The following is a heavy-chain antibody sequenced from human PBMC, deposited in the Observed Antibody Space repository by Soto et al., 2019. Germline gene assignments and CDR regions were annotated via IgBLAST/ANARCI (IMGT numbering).Heavy chain of an antibody. CDR2: IYQSGRT. V-gene: IGHV4-30-2*01. J-gene: IGHJ6*02. Sequence: LSLTCAVSGGSINTFDFSWSWIRQPPGRGLEWIGSIYQSGRTYYIPSLKSRVTMSLEKSKNQFSLKINSVVAADTAIYYCAREMTIFGVAPGGGVDVWGQGTTVTVSS. CDR1: GGSINTFDFS. CDR3: AREMTIFGVAPGGGVDV. D-gene: IGHD3-3*01.